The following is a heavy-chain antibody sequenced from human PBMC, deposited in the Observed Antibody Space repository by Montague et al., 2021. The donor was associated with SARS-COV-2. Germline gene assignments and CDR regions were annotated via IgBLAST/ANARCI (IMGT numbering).Heavy chain of an antibody. CDR3: VRGRSGYFNPLDY. CDR1: DDSISSSSYY. V-gene: IGHV4-39*01. D-gene: IGHD3-3*01. Sequence: SETLSLTCTVSDDSISSSSYYWAWIRQPPGKGLEWIGSIYYSGSTYYNPSLKSRVTISVDTSKKQFSLNLSSVTAADTAVFYCVRGRSGYFNPLDYWGQGTLVTFTS. J-gene: IGHJ4*02. CDR2: IYYSGST.